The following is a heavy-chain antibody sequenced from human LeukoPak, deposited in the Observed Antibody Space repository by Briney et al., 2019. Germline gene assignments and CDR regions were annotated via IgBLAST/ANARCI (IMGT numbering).Heavy chain of an antibody. CDR3: ARVYGIVVVPRSDAFDI. CDR1: GYTFTGYY. Sequence: ASVKVSCKASGYTFTGYYMHWVRQAPGQGLEWMGWINPNSGGTNYAQKFQGRVTMTRDTSISTAYMELSRLRSDDTAVYYCARVYGIVVVPRSDAFDIWGQGTMVTVSS. D-gene: IGHD2-2*01. J-gene: IGHJ3*02. CDR2: INPNSGGT. V-gene: IGHV1-2*02.